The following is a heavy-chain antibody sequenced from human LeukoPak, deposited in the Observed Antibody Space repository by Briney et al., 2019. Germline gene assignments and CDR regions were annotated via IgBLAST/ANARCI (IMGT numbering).Heavy chain of an antibody. CDR2: INHSGST. V-gene: IGHV4-34*01. Sequence: SETLSLTCTVYGGSLSGYYWSWIRQPPGKGLEWIGEINHSGSTNYNPSLKSRVTISVDTSKNQFSLKLTSVTAADTAVYYCASYMTTVTTQGWFDPWGQGTLVTVSS. J-gene: IGHJ5*02. CDR3: ASYMTTVTTQGWFDP. D-gene: IGHD4-17*01. CDR1: GGSLSGYY.